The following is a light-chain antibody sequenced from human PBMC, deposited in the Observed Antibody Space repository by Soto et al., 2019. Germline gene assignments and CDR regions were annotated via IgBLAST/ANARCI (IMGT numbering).Light chain of an antibody. CDR2: KAS. CDR3: QQYYRWPQT. CDR1: QTISSW. J-gene: IGKJ1*01. Sequence: DIQMTQSPSTLSGSVGDRVTITCRASQTISSWLAWYQQKPGKAPKLLIYKASTLKSGVPSRFSGSGSGTEFTLTISSLQSEDFAVYYCQQYYRWPQTFGQGTKVDIK. V-gene: IGKV1-5*03.